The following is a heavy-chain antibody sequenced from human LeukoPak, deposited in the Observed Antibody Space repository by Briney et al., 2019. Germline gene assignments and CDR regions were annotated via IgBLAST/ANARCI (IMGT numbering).Heavy chain of an antibody. J-gene: IGHJ4*02. CDR2: IYTSGST. CDR1: GGSISSGSYY. D-gene: IGHD2-15*01. CDR3: ARGYCSGGTCYLYFDY. V-gene: IGHV4-61*02. Sequence: PSQTLSLTCTVSGGSISSGSYYWSWIRQPAGKGLEWIGRIYTSGSTDYNPSLKSRVTISLDTSKNQFSLKLSSVTAADTAVYYCARGYCSGGTCYLYFDYWGQETLVTVSS.